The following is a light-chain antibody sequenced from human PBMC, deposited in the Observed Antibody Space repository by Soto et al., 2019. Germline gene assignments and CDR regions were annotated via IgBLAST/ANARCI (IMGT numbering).Light chain of an antibody. CDR1: SSDFGAQNS. J-gene: IGLJ3*02. V-gene: IGLV2-14*01. CDR3: SSYTISSTWV. Sequence: QSALTQPASVSGSPGQSIAISCTGTSSDFGAQNSVSWYQQHPGTAPRLIIYEVSYRPSGVSDRFSGSKSDNTASLTISGLQAEDEADYYCSSYTISSTWVFGGGTQLTVL. CDR2: EVS.